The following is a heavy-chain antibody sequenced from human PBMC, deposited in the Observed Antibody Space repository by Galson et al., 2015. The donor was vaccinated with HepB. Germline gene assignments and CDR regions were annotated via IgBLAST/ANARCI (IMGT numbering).Heavy chain of an antibody. D-gene: IGHD2-8*01. Sequence: SLRLSCAASGFTFSSYSMNWVRQAPGKGLEWVSYISSSSTIYYADSVKGRFTISRDNAKNSLYLQMNSLRAEDTAVYYCARGYCSSTSCLNEYCTNGVCYDYWGQGTLVTVSS. J-gene: IGHJ4*02. CDR2: ISSSSTI. CDR3: ARGYCSSTSCLNEYCTNGVCYDY. V-gene: IGHV3-48*01. CDR1: GFTFSSYS.